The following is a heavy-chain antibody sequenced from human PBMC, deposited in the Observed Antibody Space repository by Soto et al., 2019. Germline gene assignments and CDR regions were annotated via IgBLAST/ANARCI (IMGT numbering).Heavy chain of an antibody. CDR3: AHRYYDFWSGYYLPFDY. CDR2: IYWDDDK. D-gene: IGHD3-3*01. J-gene: IGHJ4*02. CDR1: GFSLSTSGVG. Sequence: QITLKESGPTLVKPTQTLTLTCTFSGFSLSTSGVGVDWIRQPPGKALEWLALIYWDDDKRYSPSLKSRLTITKDTSKNQVVLTMTNMDPVDTATYYCAHRYYDFWSGYYLPFDYWGQGTLVTVSS. V-gene: IGHV2-5*02.